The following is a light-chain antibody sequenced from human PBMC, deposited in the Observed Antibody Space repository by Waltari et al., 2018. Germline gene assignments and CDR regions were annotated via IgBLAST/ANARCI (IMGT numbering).Light chain of an antibody. Sequence: SYELTQPPSVSVPPGQTARITCPGDALPNKYAYWYQQKSGQAPVLVIYEENKRPSGIPERISGSSSGTMATLTVSGAQVEDEADYYCYSTDSSGNHRVFGGGTRLTVL. CDR1: ALPNKY. CDR3: YSTDSSGNHRV. CDR2: EEN. J-gene: IGLJ2*01. V-gene: IGLV3-10*01.